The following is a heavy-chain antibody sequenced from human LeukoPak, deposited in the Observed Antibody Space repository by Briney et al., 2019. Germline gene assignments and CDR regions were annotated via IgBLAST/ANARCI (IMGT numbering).Heavy chain of an antibody. J-gene: IGHJ5*02. Sequence: GGSLRLSCAASGFTFSSYAMSWVRQAPGKGLEWVSAISGSGGSTYYADSVKGRFTISRDNSKNTLYLQMNSLRAEDTAVYYCAKDPVNYYGSGSSGQGWFDPWGQGTLVTVSS. D-gene: IGHD3-10*01. CDR3: AKDPVNYYGSGSSGQGWFDP. CDR2: ISGSGGST. V-gene: IGHV3-23*01. CDR1: GFTFSSYA.